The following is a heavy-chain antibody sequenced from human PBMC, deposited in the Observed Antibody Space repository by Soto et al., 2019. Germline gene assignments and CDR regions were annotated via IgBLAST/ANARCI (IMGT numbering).Heavy chain of an antibody. J-gene: IGHJ4*01. CDR1: GFTFDNYD. CDR3: ARGSSGWYADLDY. D-gene: IGHD6-19*01. CDR2: FGTTGHP. V-gene: IGHV3-13*05. Sequence: EVQLVESGGGLMRPGGSLRLSCTASGFTFDNYDMHWVRQRAGKGLEWVAAFGTTGHPYYPGSGKGRFTISRENVKNSLFLQVNDLKAGDTAVYYCARGSSGWYADLDYWGHGTLVTVSA.